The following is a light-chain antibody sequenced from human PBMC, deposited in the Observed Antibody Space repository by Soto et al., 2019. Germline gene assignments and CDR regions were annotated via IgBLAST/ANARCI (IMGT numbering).Light chain of an antibody. V-gene: IGKV3-11*01. CDR3: QQRSNWPPYT. CDR1: QSVSSY. CDR2: DAS. Sequence: EIVLTQSPATLSLSPGERATLSCRASQSVSSYLAWYQQKPGQAPRLLIYDASNRATSIPARFSGSGSGIDFTLTISSLEPEDFAVYYCQQRSNWPPYTFGQGTKLEIK. J-gene: IGKJ2*01.